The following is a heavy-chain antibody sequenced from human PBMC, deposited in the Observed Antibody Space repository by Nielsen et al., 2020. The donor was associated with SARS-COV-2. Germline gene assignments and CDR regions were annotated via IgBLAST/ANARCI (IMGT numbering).Heavy chain of an antibody. D-gene: IGHD3-10*01. CDR1: GGSISSGGYS. CDR2: IYHSGST. J-gene: IGHJ4*02. V-gene: IGHV4-30-2*01. Sequence: SETLSLTCAVSGGSISSGGYSWSWIRQPPGKGLEWIGYIYHSGSTNYNPSLKSRVTISVDKSKNQFSLKLSSVTAADTAVYYCARLDTGDYGSGIYLGDWGQGTLVTVSS. CDR3: ARLDTGDYGSGIYLGD.